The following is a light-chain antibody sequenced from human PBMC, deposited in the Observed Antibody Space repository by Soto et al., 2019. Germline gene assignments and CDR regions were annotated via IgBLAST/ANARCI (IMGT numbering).Light chain of an antibody. CDR1: QSHSSSH. CDR3: QQYDDSHIT. Sequence: IRLTQPLGTPSPSPEERVTLSCRASQSHSSSHLAWYQQKPGQAPSLLIYGASSTATGIPHRFSGSGSGTHFTLTITRLQPEDLAVYYCQQYDDSHITFGHGTKVDI. CDR2: GAS. V-gene: IGKV3-20*01. J-gene: IGKJ1*01.